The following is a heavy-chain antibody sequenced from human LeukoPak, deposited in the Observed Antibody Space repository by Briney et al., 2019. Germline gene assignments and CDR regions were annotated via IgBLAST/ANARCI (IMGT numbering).Heavy chain of an antibody. CDR2: ISGSGGIT. J-gene: IGHJ5*02. V-gene: IGHV3-23*01. CDR3: AKVPTVYENSGPVA. Sequence: GGSLRLSCAASGFTFRSYAMSCVRQAPGKGLEWVSGISGSGGITYYAESLRGRSTISRDNSKNTLYLQMNSLRAEDTAMYYCAKVPTVYENSGPVAWGQGTQVTVSS. CDR1: GFTFRSYA. D-gene: IGHD3-22*01.